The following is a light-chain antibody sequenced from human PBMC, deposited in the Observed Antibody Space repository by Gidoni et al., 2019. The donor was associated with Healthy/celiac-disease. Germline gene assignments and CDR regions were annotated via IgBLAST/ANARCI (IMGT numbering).Light chain of an antibody. Sequence: EIVLTQSPGTLSLSPGERATLPCRASQSVSSSSLAWSQQKPGQAPRLLIYGASSRATGIPDRFSGSGSGTDFTLTISRLEPEDFAVYYCQQYGSSPRTFGQGTKVEIK. J-gene: IGKJ1*01. CDR1: QSVSSSS. CDR3: QQYGSSPRT. V-gene: IGKV3-20*01. CDR2: GAS.